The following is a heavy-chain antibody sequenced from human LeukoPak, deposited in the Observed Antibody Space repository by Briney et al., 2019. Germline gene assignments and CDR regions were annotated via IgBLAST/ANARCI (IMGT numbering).Heavy chain of an antibody. J-gene: IGHJ4*02. CDR3: ATYGRDGYKGFY. CDR1: GFIFSTYS. Sequence: GGSLRLSCAASGFIFSTYSMNWVRQAPGKGLEWVSYISSSGSTIYYADSVKGRFTTSRDNTKNSVYLHMNSLRAEDTAMYYCATYGRDGYKGFYWGQGTLVTVSS. D-gene: IGHD5-24*01. V-gene: IGHV3-48*04. CDR2: ISSSGSTI.